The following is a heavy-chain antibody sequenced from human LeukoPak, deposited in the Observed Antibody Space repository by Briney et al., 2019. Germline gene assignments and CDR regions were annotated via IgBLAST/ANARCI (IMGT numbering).Heavy chain of an antibody. Sequence: GESLKISCKGCGYSFTSYWIGWVRQMPGKGLEWMGIIYPDDSDTRYSPSFQGQVTISADKSISTAYLQWSSLKASDTAMYYCAIFKHHLRPDYWGQGTLVTVSS. CDR2: IYPDDSDT. D-gene: IGHD3-3*01. CDR1: GYSFTSYW. CDR3: AIFKHHLRPDY. J-gene: IGHJ4*02. V-gene: IGHV5-51*01.